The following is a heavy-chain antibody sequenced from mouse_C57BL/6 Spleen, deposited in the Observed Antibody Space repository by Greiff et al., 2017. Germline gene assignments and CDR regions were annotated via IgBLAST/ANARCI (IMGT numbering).Heavy chain of an antibody. CDR2: IYPRSGNT. CDR1: GYTFTSYG. J-gene: IGHJ2*01. V-gene: IGHV1-81*01. D-gene: IGHD4-1*01. Sequence: QVQLKQSGAELARPGASVKLSCKASGYTFTSYGISWVKQRTGQGLEWIGEIYPRSGNTYYNEKFKGKATLTADKSSSTAYMELRSLTSEDSAVYFCARGANWDRYFDYWGQGTTLTVSS. CDR3: ARGANWDRYFDY.